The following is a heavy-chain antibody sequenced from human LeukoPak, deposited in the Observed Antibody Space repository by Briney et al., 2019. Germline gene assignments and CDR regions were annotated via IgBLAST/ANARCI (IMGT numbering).Heavy chain of an antibody. D-gene: IGHD3-10*01. Sequence: ASVKVSCKASGYTFTSYDINWVRQATGQGLEWMGWMNPNSGNTGYAQKFQGRVTMTRNTSISTAYMELSSLRSEDTAVYYCARGSGSGSYLGDWNWFDPWGQGTLVTVSS. CDR1: GYTFTSYD. V-gene: IGHV1-8*02. CDR3: ARGSGSGSYLGDWNWFDP. J-gene: IGHJ5*02. CDR2: MNPNSGNT.